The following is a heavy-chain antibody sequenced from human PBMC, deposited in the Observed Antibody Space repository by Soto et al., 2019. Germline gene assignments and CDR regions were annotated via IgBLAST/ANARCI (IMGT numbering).Heavy chain of an antibody. CDR3: ATHKRDIVVVVAANDVFDI. V-gene: IGHV1-69*02. Sequence: SVKVSCKASGDTFSSYTISWVRQAPGQGLDWMGRIIPILDITNSARKFQGRVTITADKSTSTAYMELSSLRSEDTAVYYCATHKRDIVVVVAANDVFDIWGQGTMVTVSS. D-gene: IGHD2-15*01. CDR1: GDTFSSYT. J-gene: IGHJ3*02. CDR2: IIPILDIT.